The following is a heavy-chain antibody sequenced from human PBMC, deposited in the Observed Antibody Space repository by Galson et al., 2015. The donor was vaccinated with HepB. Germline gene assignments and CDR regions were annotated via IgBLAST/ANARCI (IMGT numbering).Heavy chain of an antibody. CDR2: ISSDGTHK. J-gene: IGHJ3*02. CDR1: GFTFSGCA. CDR3: ARETETFSSWGSFDI. V-gene: IGHV3-30-3*01. Sequence: SLRLSCAASGFTFSGCAMHWVRQAPGKGLEWVTFISSDGTHKYYADSVKGRFTISRDNSKNTLYLQMNSLRLEDTAIYYCARETETFSSWGSFDIWGQGTMVPVSS. D-gene: IGHD3-16*01.